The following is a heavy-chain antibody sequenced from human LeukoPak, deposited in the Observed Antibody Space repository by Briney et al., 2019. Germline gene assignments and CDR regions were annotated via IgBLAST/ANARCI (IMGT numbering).Heavy chain of an antibody. CDR3: ARRRYYDGSGYLD. J-gene: IGHJ1*01. V-gene: IGHV4-61*02. CDR2: IYTSGTT. CDR1: GRSVSSGNYY. Sequence: SQTLSLTCTVSGRSVSSGNYYWSWLRQPGGKGLEWIGRIYTSGTTNYNPSLDSRVTILLATSKNQFSLRLSSVPAADTAVYYCARRRYYDGSGYLDWGQGTLLSVSS. D-gene: IGHD3-22*01.